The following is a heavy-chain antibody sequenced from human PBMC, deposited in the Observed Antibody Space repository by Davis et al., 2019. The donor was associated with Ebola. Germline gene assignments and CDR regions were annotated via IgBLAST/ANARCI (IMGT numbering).Heavy chain of an antibody. CDR1: GYTFTSYD. J-gene: IGHJ4*02. CDR3: ARATNSGSYSGDLLKPNRFDY. D-gene: IGHD1-26*01. V-gene: IGHV1-69*13. Sequence: SVKVSCKASGYTFTSYDINWVRQAPGQGLEWMGGIIPIFGTANYAQKFQGRVTITADESTSTVYMELSSLRSEDTAVYYCARATNSGSYSGDLLKPNRFDYWGQGTLVTVSS. CDR2: IIPIFGTA.